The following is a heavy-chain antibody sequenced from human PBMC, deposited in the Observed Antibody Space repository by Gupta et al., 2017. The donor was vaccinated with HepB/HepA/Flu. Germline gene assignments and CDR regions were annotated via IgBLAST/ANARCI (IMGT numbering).Heavy chain of an antibody. CDR1: GYTFTSSG. CDR2: ISAYNGNT. Sequence: QVQLVQSGAEVKKPGASVKVSCKASGYTFTSSGISWVRQAPGQGLEWMGWISAYNGNTNYAQKLQGRVTMTTDTSTSTAYMELRSLRSDDTAVYYCARGNEGGYSYGWADYYYGMDVWGQGTTVTVSS. J-gene: IGHJ6*02. CDR3: ARGNEGGYSYGWADYYYGMDV. V-gene: IGHV1-18*01. D-gene: IGHD5-18*01.